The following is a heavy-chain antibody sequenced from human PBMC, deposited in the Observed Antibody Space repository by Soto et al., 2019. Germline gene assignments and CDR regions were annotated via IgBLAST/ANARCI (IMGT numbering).Heavy chain of an antibody. CDR1: GGTFSNHA. CDR2: IIPIFTTT. J-gene: IGHJ3*02. CDR3: AREVAADGTFREDVFDI. Sequence: QVHLVQSGAEVKKPGSSVKVSCKAPGGTFSNHAINWVRQAPGQGLEWMGRIIPIFTTTNYTQKFQGRVSMTDDESKTTAYMDLSSLKHDDTAVYYCAREVAADGTFREDVFDIWGQETLVTVAS. V-gene: IGHV1-69*12. D-gene: IGHD6-13*01.